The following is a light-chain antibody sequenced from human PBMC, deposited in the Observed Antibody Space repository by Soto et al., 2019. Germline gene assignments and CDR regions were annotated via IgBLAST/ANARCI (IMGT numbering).Light chain of an antibody. Sequence: EIVLTQSPGTLSLSPGERATLSCRASHSVSSNLAWYQQKPGQAPRLLIYGASSRATGIPDRFSGSGSGTDFTLTISRLEPEDFAVYYCQQYGSSPAFGQGTKVDI. CDR2: GAS. CDR3: QQYGSSPA. CDR1: HSVSSN. V-gene: IGKV3-20*01. J-gene: IGKJ1*01.